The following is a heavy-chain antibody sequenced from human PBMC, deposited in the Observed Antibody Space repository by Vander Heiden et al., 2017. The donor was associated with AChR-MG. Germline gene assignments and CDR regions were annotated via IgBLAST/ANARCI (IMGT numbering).Heavy chain of an antibody. CDR1: GFTFRTHG. Sequence: QVQLVESGGGVVQPGRSLRLSCAASGFTFRTHGMHWVRQAPGKGLEWLTSISYDGSNKDYADSVKGRFTISRDNSKNTLYLQMNSLRGEDTAVYYCAKDLYSEQLVFDYWGQGTLVTVSS. CDR3: AKDLYSEQLVFDY. J-gene: IGHJ4*02. CDR2: ISYDGSNK. V-gene: IGHV3-30*18. D-gene: IGHD6-6*01.